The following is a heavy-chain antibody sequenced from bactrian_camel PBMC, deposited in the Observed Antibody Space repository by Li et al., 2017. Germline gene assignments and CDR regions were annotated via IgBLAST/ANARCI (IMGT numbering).Heavy chain of an antibody. V-gene: IGHV3S55*01. J-gene: IGHJ4*01. D-gene: IGHD2*01. CDR2: LTMDGTE. Sequence: HVQLVESGGGSVQAGGSTKLTCAVSGFTWNRGTMGWFRQVPGKEREAVATLTMDGTESYADSVKGRFTISQDNAKNTLYLQLTSLIPEDTAMYYCAAGGSAYCSGGYCCRTQVTLAYWGQGTQVTVS. CDR3: AAGGSAYCSGGYCCRTQVTLAY. CDR1: GFTWNRGT.